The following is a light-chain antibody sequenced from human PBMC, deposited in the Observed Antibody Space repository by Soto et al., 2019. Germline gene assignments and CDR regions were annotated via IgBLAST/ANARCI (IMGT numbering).Light chain of an antibody. V-gene: IGKV1-12*01. J-gene: IGKJ5*01. Sequence: DIQVTQAPSTLSASVGDRVTITCRASQSISSWLAWYQQKPGRAPNLLIYAASSLQSGVPLRFSGSGSGTDFTLSISSLQPEDVATYYCQQLYTFPLTFGQGTRLE. CDR2: AAS. CDR3: QQLYTFPLT. CDR1: QSISSW.